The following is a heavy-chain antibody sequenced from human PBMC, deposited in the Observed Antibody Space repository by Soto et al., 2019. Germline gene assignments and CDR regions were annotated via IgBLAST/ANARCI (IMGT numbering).Heavy chain of an antibody. Sequence: SLRLSCADSGFSFSSYSMSWVRQTPGKGLEWVSAITGSGDRTYYADSVKGRFTISRDNSKNTHYLQMTSLRAEDTAIYYCATMNGYFEYWGQGTLVTVSS. D-gene: IGHD3-22*01. CDR2: ITGSGDRT. CDR1: GFSFSSYS. V-gene: IGHV3-23*01. CDR3: ATMNGYFEY. J-gene: IGHJ4*02.